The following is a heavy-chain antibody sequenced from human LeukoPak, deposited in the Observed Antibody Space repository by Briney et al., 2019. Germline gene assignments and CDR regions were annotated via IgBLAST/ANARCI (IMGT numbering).Heavy chain of an antibody. J-gene: IGHJ2*01. CDR1: GFTFISYS. D-gene: IGHD6-13*01. CDR3: ARAAYSSTWYSRYFDL. CDR2: IGTAGEI. V-gene: IGHV3-13*01. Sequence: GGSLRLSCAASGFTFISYSMNWVRQATGKGLEWVSAIGTAGEIYYPGSVKGRFTISRENAKNSLYLQMNSLRAGDTAVYYCARAAYSSTWYSRYFDLWGRGTLVTVSS.